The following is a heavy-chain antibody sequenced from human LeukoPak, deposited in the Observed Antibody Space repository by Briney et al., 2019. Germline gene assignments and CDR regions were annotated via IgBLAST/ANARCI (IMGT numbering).Heavy chain of an antibody. CDR1: GDSVSSNSAA. J-gene: IGHJ6*03. CDR2: TYYRSKWYN. CDR3: ARDLGRSYSARPYYMDV. Sequence: SQTLSLTCAISGDSVSSNSAAWNWIRQSPSRGLEWLGRTYYRSKWYNDYAVSVESRITINPDTSKNQFSLQLNSVTPEDTAVYYCARDLGRSYSARPYYMDVWGKGTTVTVSS. D-gene: IGHD6-6*01. V-gene: IGHV6-1*01.